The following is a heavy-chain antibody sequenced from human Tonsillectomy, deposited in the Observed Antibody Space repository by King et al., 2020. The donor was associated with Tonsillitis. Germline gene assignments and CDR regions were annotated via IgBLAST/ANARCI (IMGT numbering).Heavy chain of an antibody. V-gene: IGHV4-30-4*07. CDR3: ARVVMVRGGRGWFDP. D-gene: IGHD3-10*01. Sequence: QLQESGPGLVKPSQTLSLTCAVSGGSISSGGYSWSWIRQPPGKGLEWIGYIYYSGSTYYNPSLKSRVTISVDTSKNQFSLKLSSVTAADTAVYYCARVVMVRGGRGWFDPWGQGTLVTVSS. J-gene: IGHJ5*02. CDR1: GGSISSGGYS. CDR2: IYYSGST.